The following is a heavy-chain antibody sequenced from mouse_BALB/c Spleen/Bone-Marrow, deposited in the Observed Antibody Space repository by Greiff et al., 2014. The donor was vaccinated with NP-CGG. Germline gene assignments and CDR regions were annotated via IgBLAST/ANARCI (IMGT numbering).Heavy chain of an antibody. Sequence: LQESGPELVKPGASVKMSCKASGYTFTSYVMHWVKQKPGQGLEWIGYINPYNDGTKYNEKFKGKATLTSDKSSSTAYMELSSLTSEDSAVYYCARPEGNYVLYAMDYWGQGTSVTVSS. D-gene: IGHD2-1*01. CDR2: INPYNDGT. J-gene: IGHJ4*01. CDR3: ARPEGNYVLYAMDY. V-gene: IGHV1-14*01. CDR1: GYTFTSYV.